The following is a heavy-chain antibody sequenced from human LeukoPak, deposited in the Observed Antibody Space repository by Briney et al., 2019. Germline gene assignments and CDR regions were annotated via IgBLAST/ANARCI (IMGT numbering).Heavy chain of an antibody. CDR1: GYTPTELS. V-gene: IGHV1-24*01. J-gene: IGHJ4*02. Sequence: ATVKPSCKLSGYTPTELSMDSGRPAPREGLEWMGGFDPEDGETIYAQKFQGRVTMTEDTSTDTAYMELSSLRSEDTAVYYCATDRETPLGYWGQGTLVTVSS. CDR3: ATDRETPLGY. CDR2: FDPEDGET. D-gene: IGHD3-16*02.